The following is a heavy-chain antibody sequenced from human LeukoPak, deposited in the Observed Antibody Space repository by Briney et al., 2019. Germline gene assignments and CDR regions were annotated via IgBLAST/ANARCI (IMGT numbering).Heavy chain of an antibody. J-gene: IGHJ6*02. Sequence: QTGGSLRLSCAASGFTFSNYGMNWVRQAPGKGLEWISYISSSSRTIYYADSVKGRFTISRDNAKNSLNLQMNSLRAEDTAVYYCARDLHPYYYYDMDVWGQGTTVTVSS. V-gene: IGHV3-48*01. CDR1: GFTFSNYG. CDR3: ARDLHPYYYYDMDV. CDR2: ISSSSRTI.